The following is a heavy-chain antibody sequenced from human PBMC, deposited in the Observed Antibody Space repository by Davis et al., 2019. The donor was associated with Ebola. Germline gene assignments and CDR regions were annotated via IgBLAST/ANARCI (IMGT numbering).Heavy chain of an antibody. Sequence: PSETLSLTCAVSGGSITSSNWWSWVRQPPGKGLEWIAEMYHSGSTNYNPSLKSRVTISVDKANNQFSLKLTSVTAADTAVYYCASIGIVRGWNDGTDAFDIWGQGTMVTVSS. D-gene: IGHD1-1*01. V-gene: IGHV4-4*02. CDR2: MYHSGST. J-gene: IGHJ3*02. CDR3: ASIGIVRGWNDGTDAFDI. CDR1: GGSITSSNW.